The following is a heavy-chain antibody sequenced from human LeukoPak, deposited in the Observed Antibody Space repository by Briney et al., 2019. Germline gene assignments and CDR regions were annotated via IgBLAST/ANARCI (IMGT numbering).Heavy chain of an antibody. CDR3: ARAPTGYSSGWYDY. D-gene: IGHD6-19*01. V-gene: IGHV1-2*02. J-gene: IGHJ4*02. CDR1: GYTFTGYY. CDR2: INPNSGGT. Sequence: ASVKVSCKASGYTFTGYYMHWARQAPGQGLEWMGWINPNSGGTNYAQKFQGRVTMTRDTSISTAYMELSRLRSDDTAVYYCARAPTGYSSGWYDYWGQGTLVTVSS.